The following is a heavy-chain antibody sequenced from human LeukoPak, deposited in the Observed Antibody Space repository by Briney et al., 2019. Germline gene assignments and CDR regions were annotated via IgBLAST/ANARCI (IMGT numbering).Heavy chain of an antibody. V-gene: IGHV4-59*12. Sequence: SETLSLTCTVSGGSISSYYWSWIRQPPGKGLEWIGYIYYSGSTNYNPSLKSRVTISVDTSKNQFSLRLSSVTAADTAVYYCALGYCGGGSCYAREYFQHWGQGTLVTVSS. CDR2: IYYSGST. CDR3: ALGYCGGGSCYAREYFQH. D-gene: IGHD2-15*01. J-gene: IGHJ1*01. CDR1: GGSISSYY.